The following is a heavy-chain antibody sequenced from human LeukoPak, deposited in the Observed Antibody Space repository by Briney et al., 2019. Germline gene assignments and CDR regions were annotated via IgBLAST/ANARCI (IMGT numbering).Heavy chain of an antibody. D-gene: IGHD1-26*01. J-gene: IGHJ5*02. V-gene: IGHV4-61*02. CDR3: ARDSFPLDIVGATTGLSWFDP. CDR1: GGSISSGSYY. CDR2: IYTSGST. Sequence: SETLSLTCTVSGGSISSGSYYWSWIRQPAGKGLEWIGRIYTSGSTNYNPSLKSRVTISVDTSKNQFSLKLSSVTAADTAVYYCARDSFPLDIVGATTGLSWFDPWGQGTLVTVSS.